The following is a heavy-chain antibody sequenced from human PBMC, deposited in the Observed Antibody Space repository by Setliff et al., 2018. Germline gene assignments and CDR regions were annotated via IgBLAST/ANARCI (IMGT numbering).Heavy chain of an antibody. Sequence: PGGSLRLSCAASGFTFSRYWMSWVRQAPGKGLEWVANIKQDGSEKYYVDSVKGRFTISRDNAKNSLYLQMNSLRAEDTAVYYCARTSGSGSSLLPNFSDPWGQGTLVTVSS. V-gene: IGHV3-7*01. J-gene: IGHJ5*02. CDR2: IKQDGSEK. D-gene: IGHD3-10*01. CDR1: GFTFSRYW. CDR3: ARTSGSGSSLLPNFSDP.